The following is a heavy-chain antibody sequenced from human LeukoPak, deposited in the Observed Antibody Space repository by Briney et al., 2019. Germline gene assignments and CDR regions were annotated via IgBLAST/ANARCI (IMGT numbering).Heavy chain of an antibody. CDR2: IYYSGSI. V-gene: IGHV4-31*03. CDR3: AREYCSSTSCYCDY. CDR1: GGSISSGGYY. D-gene: IGHD2-2*01. J-gene: IGHJ4*02. Sequence: SETLSLTCTVSGGSISSGGYYCSWIRQHAGKGLEWIGYIYYSGSIYYIPSLKSRVTISVDTSKNQFSLKLSSVTAADTAVYYCAREYCSSTSCYCDYWGQGALVTVSS.